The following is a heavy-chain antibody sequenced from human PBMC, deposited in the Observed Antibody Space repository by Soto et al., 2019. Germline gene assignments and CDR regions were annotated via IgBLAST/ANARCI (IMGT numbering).Heavy chain of an antibody. CDR1: GFTFSNYW. V-gene: IGHV3-7*05. Sequence: GGSLRLSCAASGFTFSNYWMNWVRQAPGKGLEWVANIKEDEGEKYYVDSVKGRFTISRDNAEDSLYLQMNSLRAEDTAVYYCAKGTVIAAGIFDSWGQGTLVTVSS. CDR2: IKEDEGEK. CDR3: AKGTVIAAGIFDS. D-gene: IGHD6-13*01. J-gene: IGHJ4*02.